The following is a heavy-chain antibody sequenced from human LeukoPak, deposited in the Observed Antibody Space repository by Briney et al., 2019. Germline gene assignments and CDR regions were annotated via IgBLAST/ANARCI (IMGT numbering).Heavy chain of an antibody. J-gene: IGHJ3*02. CDR3: ARECDAFDI. CDR1: GFTFRNHI. V-gene: IGHV3-7*01. CDR2: MRQDGSEK. Sequence: GGSLRLSCVASGFTFRNHIITWVRQAPGKGLEWVANMRQDGSEKFYADSVKGRFTIFRDNGKNSLYLQMYSLRVEDTALYYCARECDAFDIWGPGTMVTVSS.